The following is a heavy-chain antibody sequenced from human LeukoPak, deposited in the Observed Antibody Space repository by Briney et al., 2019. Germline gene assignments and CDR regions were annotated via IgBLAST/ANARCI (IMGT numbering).Heavy chain of an antibody. CDR1: GFTFNRYS. Sequence: GGSLRLSCEASGFTFNRYSMTWVRQAPGKGLEWVSSISGSGSYIFYAHSLKGRFTISRDNAKSSVYLQMSNLSAEDTAVYYCARDYVYNGYNYFDYWGQGTLVTVSS. CDR2: ISGSGSYI. D-gene: IGHD5-24*01. V-gene: IGHV3-21*01. J-gene: IGHJ4*02. CDR3: ARDYVYNGYNYFDY.